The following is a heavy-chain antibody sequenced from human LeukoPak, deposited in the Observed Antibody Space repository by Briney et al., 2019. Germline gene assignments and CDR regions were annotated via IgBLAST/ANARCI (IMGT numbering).Heavy chain of an antibody. CDR2: FDPEDGET. Sequence: ASVKVSCKVSGYTLTELSMHWVRQAPGKGLEWMGGFDPEDGETIYAQKFQGRVTMTEDTSTDTAYMELSSLRSEDMAVYYCATDQSGSYPRYAFDIWGQGTMVTVSS. V-gene: IGHV1-24*01. J-gene: IGHJ3*02. CDR1: GYTLTELS. CDR3: ATDQSGSYPRYAFDI. D-gene: IGHD1-26*01.